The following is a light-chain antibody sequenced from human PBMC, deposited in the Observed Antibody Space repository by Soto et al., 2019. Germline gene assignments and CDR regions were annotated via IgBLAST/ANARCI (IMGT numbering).Light chain of an antibody. Sequence: EIVLTQSPATLSLSPGERATLSCRASQSVSSYLAWYQQKPGQAPRLLIYDASNRATGIPARFSGSGSGTDFTLTISSLEPEDFAVYYCQQRSNWPGIVPGTKVDIK. J-gene: IGKJ3*01. V-gene: IGKV3-11*01. CDR3: QQRSNWPG. CDR1: QSVSSY. CDR2: DAS.